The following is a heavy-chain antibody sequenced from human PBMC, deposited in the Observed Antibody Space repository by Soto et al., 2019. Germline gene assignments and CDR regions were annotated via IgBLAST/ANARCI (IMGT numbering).Heavy chain of an antibody. J-gene: IGHJ4*02. D-gene: IGHD3-22*01. CDR1: GFTFSNYG. Sequence: QVQLLESGGGVVQPGRSLRLSCAASGFTFSNYGMHWVRQAPGKGLEWVAVIWYDGSKKYYADSVKGRFTISRDNSKNTLYLQMNSLRAEDTAVYYCARDYDSSGYPRYYFDYWGQGTLVTVSS. V-gene: IGHV3-33*01. CDR2: IWYDGSKK. CDR3: ARDYDSSGYPRYYFDY.